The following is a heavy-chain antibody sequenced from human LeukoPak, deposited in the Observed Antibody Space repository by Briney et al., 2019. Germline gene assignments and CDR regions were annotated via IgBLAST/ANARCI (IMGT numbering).Heavy chain of an antibody. Sequence: GGSLRLSCAASGFTFSSYEMNWVRQAPGKGLEWVSYISSSGSTIYYADSVKGRFTISRDNAKNSLYLQMNSLRAEDTAVYYCARVLITGIAAAPGAFDIWGQGTMVTVSS. J-gene: IGHJ3*02. CDR3: ARVLITGIAAAPGAFDI. V-gene: IGHV3-48*03. D-gene: IGHD6-13*01. CDR1: GFTFSSYE. CDR2: ISSSGSTI.